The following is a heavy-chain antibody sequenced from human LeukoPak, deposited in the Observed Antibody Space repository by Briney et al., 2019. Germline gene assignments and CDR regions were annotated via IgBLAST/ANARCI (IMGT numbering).Heavy chain of an antibody. CDR1: GFTFSSYG. D-gene: IGHD2-8*02. CDR2: ISGSGGST. V-gene: IGHV3-23*01. Sequence: GGTLRLSCAASGFTFSSYGMSWVRQAPGKGLEWVSAISGSGGSTYYADSVKGRFTISRDNSKNTLYLQMNSLRAEDTAVYYCARDKYCTGRDCYGGSKFDYWGQGTLVTASS. CDR3: ARDKYCTGRDCYGGSKFDY. J-gene: IGHJ4*02.